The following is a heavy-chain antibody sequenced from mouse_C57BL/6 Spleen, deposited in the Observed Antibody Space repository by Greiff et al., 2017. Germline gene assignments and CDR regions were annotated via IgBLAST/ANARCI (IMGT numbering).Heavy chain of an antibody. J-gene: IGHJ4*01. CDR3: ARPTRTAYAMDY. D-gene: IGHD1-2*01. V-gene: IGHV1-52*01. CDR2: IDPSDSET. Sequence: QVQLQQSGAELVRPGSSVKLSCKASGYTFTSYWMHWVKQRPIQGLEWIGNIDPSDSETHYNQKFKDKATLTVDKSSSTAYMQLSSLTSEDSAVYYCARPTRTAYAMDYWGQGTSVTVSS. CDR1: GYTFTSYW.